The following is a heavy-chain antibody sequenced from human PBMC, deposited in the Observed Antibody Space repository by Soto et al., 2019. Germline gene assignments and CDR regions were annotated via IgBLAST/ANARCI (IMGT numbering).Heavy chain of an antibody. D-gene: IGHD2-2*01. Sequence: EVQLLESGGGLVQPGGSLRLSCAASGFTFSRYAMSWVRQAPGKGLEWVSAISGSGGSTYYADSVKGRFTISRDNSKNTMYLQMSSLRAEDTAVYYWAKHLVGYEDSSTFDYWGYGTLVT. CDR3: AKHLVGYEDSSTFDY. J-gene: IGHJ4*01. V-gene: IGHV3-23*01. CDR2: ISGSGGST. CDR1: GFTFSRYA.